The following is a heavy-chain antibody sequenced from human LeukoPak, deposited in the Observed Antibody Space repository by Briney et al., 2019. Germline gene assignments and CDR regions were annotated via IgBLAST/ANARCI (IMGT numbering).Heavy chain of an antibody. D-gene: IGHD3-3*01. CDR3: VRESDFWSGRGIGRPLDV. Sequence: GGSLRLSCAASGFIFSNNWMSWVRQAPGKGLEWVANIKQDGSETYYVDSVKGRFTISRDNAKNSLYLQMDGLRAEDTAVYHCVRESDFWSGRGIGRPLDVWGKGTTVTVSS. CDR1: GFIFSNNW. V-gene: IGHV3-7*01. CDR2: IKQDGSET. J-gene: IGHJ6*04.